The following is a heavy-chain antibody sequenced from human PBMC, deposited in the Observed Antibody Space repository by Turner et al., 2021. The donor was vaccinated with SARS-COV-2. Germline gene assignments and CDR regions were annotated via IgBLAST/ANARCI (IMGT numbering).Heavy chain of an antibody. D-gene: IGHD4-17*01. CDR1: GGSMRSNY. CDR2: IYYSGGT. V-gene: IGHV4-59*08. Sequence: QVQLQESGPGLVKPSETVSLTCTVSGGSMRSNYWTWVRQPPGKGLEWIGHIYYSGGTNYNPSLKSRVTISIDTSKNQFSLSLSSVTSVDTAVYYCARHSTVTENYSNGMDVWGQGTTVTVS. J-gene: IGHJ6*02. CDR3: ARHSTVTENYSNGMDV.